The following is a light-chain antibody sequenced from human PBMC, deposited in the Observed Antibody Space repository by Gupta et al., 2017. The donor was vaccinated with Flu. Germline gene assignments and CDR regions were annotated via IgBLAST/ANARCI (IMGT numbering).Light chain of an antibody. CDR3: LQFLRNPYT. V-gene: IGKV2-28*01. J-gene: IGKJ2*01. CDR2: LGS. Sequence: DIVMTHSPLSLPVTPGEPASIYCRSTQSLLQNDGHDYLAWFLQKPGQSPRLLIYLGSSRECGVPDRFSGSGSGTDFTLTLSRVEPEDVGIYYCLQFLRNPYTFGQGTKLDIK. CDR1: QSLLQNDGHDY.